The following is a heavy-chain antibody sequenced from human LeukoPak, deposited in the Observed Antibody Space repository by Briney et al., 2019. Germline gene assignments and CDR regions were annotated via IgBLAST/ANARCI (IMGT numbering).Heavy chain of an antibody. D-gene: IGHD3-3*01. Sequence: GGSLRLSCAASGFFFRSYAMHWVRQAPGKGPEWVAVISYDGINIDYADSVKGRFTISRDNSKNTLYLQMNSLRAEDTAVYYCARCRDYNFWSGSAFDYWGQGTLVTVSS. CDR3: ARCRDYNFWSGSAFDY. J-gene: IGHJ4*02. CDR2: ISYDGINI. CDR1: GFFFRSYA. V-gene: IGHV3-30*04.